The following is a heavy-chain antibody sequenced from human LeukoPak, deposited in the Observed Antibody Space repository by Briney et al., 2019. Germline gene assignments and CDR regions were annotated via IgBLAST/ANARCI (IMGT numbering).Heavy chain of an antibody. CDR3: ASDDGPLDY. V-gene: IGHV3-33*01. Sequence: GGSLRLSCAASGFTFSNYGMHWVRQAPGKGLEWIAAIWHDGTNKNYRDSVKGRFTISRDNSKNTLSLRMNSLRADDTAVYYCASDDGPLDYWGRGTLVTVSS. CDR2: IWHDGTNK. CDR1: GFTFSNYG. J-gene: IGHJ4*02. D-gene: IGHD2-8*01.